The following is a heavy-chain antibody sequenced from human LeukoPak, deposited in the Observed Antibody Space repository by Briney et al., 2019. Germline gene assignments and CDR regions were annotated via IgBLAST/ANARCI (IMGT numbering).Heavy chain of an antibody. V-gene: IGHV4-34*01. D-gene: IGHD6-6*01. CDR1: GFTFSDYY. CDR2: INHSGST. CDR3: ARLRRQLPFDY. J-gene: IGHJ4*02. Sequence: GSLRLSCAASGFTFSDYYMSWIRQPPGKGLEWIGEINHSGSTNYNPSLKSRVTISVDTSKNQFSLKLSSVTAADTAVYYCARLRRQLPFDYWGQGTLVTVSS.